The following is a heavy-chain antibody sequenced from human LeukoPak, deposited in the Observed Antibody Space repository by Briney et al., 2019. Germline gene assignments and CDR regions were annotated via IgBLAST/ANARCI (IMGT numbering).Heavy chain of an antibody. D-gene: IGHD3-22*01. V-gene: IGHV4-59*01. Sequence: PSETLSLTCTVSGGSIGTYYWNWIRQPPGKGLEWIGYIYYSGSTNYNPSLTGRVTTSVDTSKNQFSLKLSSVTAADTAVYYCAREYNYYDSSGWDAFEIWGQGTMVTVSS. CDR3: AREYNYYDSSGWDAFEI. CDR1: GGSIGTYY. J-gene: IGHJ3*02. CDR2: IYYSGST.